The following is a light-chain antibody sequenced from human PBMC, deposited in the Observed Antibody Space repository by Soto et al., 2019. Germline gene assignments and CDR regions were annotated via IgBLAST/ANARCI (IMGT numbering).Light chain of an antibody. CDR1: QSVSKW. Sequence: DIQMTQSPPTLSASVGDTINITCRAIQSVSKWLAWYQQKPEKAPKLIIFKASILETGVPSRFSASGFGTEFTLTISSLQPEDFATYYCQHYNSYVYSFGRGTKVEI. J-gene: IGKJ2*03. V-gene: IGKV1-5*03. CDR3: QHYNSYVYS. CDR2: KAS.